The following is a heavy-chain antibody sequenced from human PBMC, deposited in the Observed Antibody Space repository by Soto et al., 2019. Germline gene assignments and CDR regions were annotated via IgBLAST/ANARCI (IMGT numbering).Heavy chain of an antibody. J-gene: IGHJ6*02. Sequence: GASVKVSCKASGYTFTSYGISWVRQAPGQGLEWMGWISAYNGNTNYAQKLQGRVTMTTDTSTSTAYMELRSLRSDDTAVYYCARGLGYCSGTSCRYYYYYGMDVWGQGTTVTVSS. V-gene: IGHV1-18*04. CDR1: GYTFTSYG. D-gene: IGHD2-2*01. CDR2: ISAYNGNT. CDR3: ARGLGYCSGTSCRYYYYYGMDV.